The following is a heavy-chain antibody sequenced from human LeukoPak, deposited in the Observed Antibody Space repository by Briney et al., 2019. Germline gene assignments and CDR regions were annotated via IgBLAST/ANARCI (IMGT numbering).Heavy chain of an antibody. J-gene: IGHJ4*02. Sequence: KASETLSLTCTVSGGSISSYYWSWIRHPPGKGLEWIGYIYYSGSTNYNPSLKSRVTISVDTSKNQFSLKLSSVTAADTAVYYCARGTHVLLWFGELSIHPGVFDYWGQGTLVTVSS. CDR1: GGSISSYY. V-gene: IGHV4-59*01. CDR2: IYYSGST. CDR3: ARGTHVLLWFGELSIHPGVFDY. D-gene: IGHD3-10*01.